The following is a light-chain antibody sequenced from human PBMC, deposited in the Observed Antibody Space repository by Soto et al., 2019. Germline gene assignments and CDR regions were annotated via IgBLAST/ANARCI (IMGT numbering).Light chain of an antibody. CDR3: QQRSHWPPYT. J-gene: IGKJ2*01. CDR2: DAS. CDR1: QSVGSY. Sequence: EIVLTQSPATLSLSPGERSTLSCRASQSVGSYLAWYQQKPGQAPRLLIYDASNRASGISARFTVSGSGTDFTLTNSSLEPEDFAVYYCQQRSHWPPYTFGQGTKLEIK. V-gene: IGKV3-11*01.